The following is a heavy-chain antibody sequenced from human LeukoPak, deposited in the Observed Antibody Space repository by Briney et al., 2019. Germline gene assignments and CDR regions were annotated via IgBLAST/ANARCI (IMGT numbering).Heavy chain of an antibody. CDR1: GFTVITND. CDR2: LYSDGNT. V-gene: IGHV3-53*01. J-gene: IGHJ4*02. Sequence: GGSLRLSCAASGFTVITNDMTWVRQAPGKGLEWVSVLYSDGNTKYADSVQGRFTISRDNSKNTLYLEMNSLSPDDTAVYYCARGVESLATNTLAYWGQGTLVTVSS. D-gene: IGHD5-12*01. CDR3: ARGVESLATNTLAY.